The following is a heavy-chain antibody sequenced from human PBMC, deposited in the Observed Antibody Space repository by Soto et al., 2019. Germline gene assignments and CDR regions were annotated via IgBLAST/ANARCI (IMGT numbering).Heavy chain of an antibody. CDR2: MNPNSGNT. D-gene: IGHD6-13*01. Sequence: ASVKCSCKASGYTFTSYDINWVRQATGQGLEWMGWMNPNSGNTGYAQKFQGRVTMTRNTSISTAYMELSSLKSEDTAVYYCARGRNKRIAAARFRDNWFDPWGQGTLVTVSS. J-gene: IGHJ5*02. CDR3: ARGRNKRIAAARFRDNWFDP. V-gene: IGHV1-8*01. CDR1: GYTFTSYD.